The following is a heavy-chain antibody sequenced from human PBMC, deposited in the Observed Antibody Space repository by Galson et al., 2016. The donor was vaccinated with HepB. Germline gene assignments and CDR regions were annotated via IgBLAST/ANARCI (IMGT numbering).Heavy chain of an antibody. J-gene: IGHJ4*02. CDR2: ISHDGSNS. Sequence: LRLSCAASGFTFNVYGMHWVRQAPGKGLEWVASISHDGSNSYHVDSVKGRFTISRDNFKTTLYLEMNSLRGEDTAIYYCAKGDYDVLRYSDHWGQGTLVTVSS. V-gene: IGHV3-30*18. CDR3: AKGDYDVLRYSDH. D-gene: IGHD3-9*01. CDR1: GFTFNVYG.